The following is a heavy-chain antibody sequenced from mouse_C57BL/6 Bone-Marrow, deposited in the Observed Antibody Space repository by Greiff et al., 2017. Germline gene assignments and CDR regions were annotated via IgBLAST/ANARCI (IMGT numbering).Heavy chain of an antibody. D-gene: IGHD1-1*01. CDR3: ARGRVVDFDY. J-gene: IGHJ2*01. CDR1: GYTFTSYW. V-gene: IGHV1-59*01. Sequence: QVQLQQPGAELVRPGTSVKLSCKASGYTFTSYWMHWVKQRPGQGLEWIGVIDPSDSYTNYNQKFKGKATLTVDTSSSTAYMQLSSLASEDSAVYYCARGRVVDFDYWGQGTTLTVSS. CDR2: IDPSDSYT.